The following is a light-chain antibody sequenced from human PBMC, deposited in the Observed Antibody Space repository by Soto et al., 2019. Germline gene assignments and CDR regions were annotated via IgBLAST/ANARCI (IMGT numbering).Light chain of an antibody. CDR3: QQYINWPPTFT. Sequence: EIVMTQSPATLSVSPGERVTLSCRASQSVSSDLAWYQQKPGQAPRLLIYAASTRATGIPDRFSGSGSGTEFTLAISSLQSEDFAVYYCQQYINWPPTFTFGQGTKLQIK. CDR2: AAS. J-gene: IGKJ2*01. V-gene: IGKV3-15*01. CDR1: QSVSSD.